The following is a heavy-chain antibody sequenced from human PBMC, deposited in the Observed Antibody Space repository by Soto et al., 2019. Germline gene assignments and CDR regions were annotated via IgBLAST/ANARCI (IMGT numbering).Heavy chain of an antibody. J-gene: IGHJ5*02. V-gene: IGHV1-18*01. Sequence: QVQLVQSGAEVKKPGASVRLSYKASGCTFTSYGISWVRQAPGQGLEWMGWISAYNGNTNYAQKLQGRVTMTTDTSTSTAYMELRSLRSDDTAVYYCARAVMVRGVIISGWFDPWGQGTLVTVSS. D-gene: IGHD3-10*01. CDR2: ISAYNGNT. CDR1: GCTFTSYG. CDR3: ARAVMVRGVIISGWFDP.